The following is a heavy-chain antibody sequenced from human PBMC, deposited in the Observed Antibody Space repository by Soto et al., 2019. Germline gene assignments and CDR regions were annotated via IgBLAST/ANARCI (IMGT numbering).Heavy chain of an antibody. CDR3: ARDQAAGGTISRYFQD. CDR1: GFTFSSYA. CDR2: ISGGGSTT. Sequence: GSLRLSCEASGFTFSSYAMSWVRQAPGKGLEWVSGISGGGSTTYYADSVKGRFTISRDSSKNTLYLQVNSLRAEDTAVYYCARDQAAGGTISRYFQDWGQGTLVTVSS. J-gene: IGHJ1*01. V-gene: IGHV3-23*01. D-gene: IGHD6-13*01.